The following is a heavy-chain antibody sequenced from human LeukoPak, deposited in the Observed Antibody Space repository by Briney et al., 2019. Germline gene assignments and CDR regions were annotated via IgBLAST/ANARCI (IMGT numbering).Heavy chain of an antibody. CDR2: INHSGST. CDR3: ARVRWWLQFSPDPLYGMDV. Sequence: SETLSLTCAVYGGSFSGYYWSWIRQPPVKALEWIGEINHSGSTNYNPSLKSRVTISVDTSKNQFSLKLSSVTAADTAVYYCARVRWWLQFSPDPLYGMDVRGQGTTVTVSS. D-gene: IGHD5-24*01. CDR1: GGSFSGYY. J-gene: IGHJ6*02. V-gene: IGHV4-34*01.